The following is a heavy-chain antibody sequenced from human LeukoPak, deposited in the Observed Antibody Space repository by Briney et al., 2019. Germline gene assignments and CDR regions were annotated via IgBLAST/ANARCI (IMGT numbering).Heavy chain of an antibody. Sequence: GGSLRLSCVASGFTSGFTLSTYDMHWVRQATGEGLEWVSAIGTAGDTYYPGSVKGRFTISRENAKNSLYLQMNSLRVGATAVYYCARRAQGAFDIWGQGTMVTVSS. V-gene: IGHV3-13*04. CDR1: GFTLSTYD. J-gene: IGHJ3*02. CDR2: IGTAGDT. CDR3: ARRAQGAFDI.